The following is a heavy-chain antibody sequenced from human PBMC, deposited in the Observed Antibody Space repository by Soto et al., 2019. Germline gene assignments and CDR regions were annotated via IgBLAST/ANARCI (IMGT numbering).Heavy chain of an antibody. D-gene: IGHD4-17*01. CDR1: GFTFSSYA. V-gene: IGHV3-23*01. CDR2: ISGSGGST. Sequence: GGSLRLSCAASGFTFSSYALSWVRQAPWKGLEWVSVISGSGGSTYYADSVKGRFTISRDNSKNTVYLQMNSLRAEDTASYFCTKADYGDSSGSRPFDPWGQGTLVTVSS. J-gene: IGHJ5*02. CDR3: TKADYGDSSGSRPFDP.